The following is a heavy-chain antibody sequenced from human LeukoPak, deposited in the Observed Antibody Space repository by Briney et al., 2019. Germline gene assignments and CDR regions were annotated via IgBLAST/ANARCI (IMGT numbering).Heavy chain of an antibody. V-gene: IGHV3-30*02. CDR1: GFTFSNYG. D-gene: IGHD3-22*01. CDR2: IRYDGSNK. CDR3: TTDRWTYYYDSSG. Sequence: GGSLRLSCAASGFTFSNYGMHWVRQAPGKGLEWVAFIRYDGSNKYYADSVKGRFTISRDNSKNTLYLQMNSLKTEDTAVYYCTTDRWTYYYDSSGWGQGTLVTVSS. J-gene: IGHJ4*02.